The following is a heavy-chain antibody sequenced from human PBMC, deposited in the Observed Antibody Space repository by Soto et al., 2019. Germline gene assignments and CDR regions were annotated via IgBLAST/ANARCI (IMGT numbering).Heavy chain of an antibody. CDR1: GFTFRSYA. Sequence: PGGSLRLSCAASGFTFRSYAMSWVRQAPGKGLEWVSAISGSGGSTYYADSVKGRFTISRDNSKNTLYLQMNSLRAEDTAVYYCAKESKGRYCSSTSCPYWGQGTLVTFSS. J-gene: IGHJ4*02. CDR2: ISGSGGST. D-gene: IGHD2-2*01. V-gene: IGHV3-23*01. CDR3: AKESKGRYCSSTSCPY.